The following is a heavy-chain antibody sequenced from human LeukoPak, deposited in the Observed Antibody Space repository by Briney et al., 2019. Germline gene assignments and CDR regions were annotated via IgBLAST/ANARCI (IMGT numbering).Heavy chain of an antibody. CDR3: ARGGTYCSTTSCPRGLYYYYGMDV. CDR2: IYYSGST. CDR1: GGSISSYY. Sequence: SETLSLTCTVSGGSISSYYWSWIRQPPGKGLEWIGYIYYSGSTNYNPSLKSRVTISVDTSKNQFSLKLSSVTAADTAVYYCARGGTYCSTTSCPRGLYYYYGMDVWGQGTTVTVSS. D-gene: IGHD2-2*01. V-gene: IGHV4-59*01. J-gene: IGHJ6*02.